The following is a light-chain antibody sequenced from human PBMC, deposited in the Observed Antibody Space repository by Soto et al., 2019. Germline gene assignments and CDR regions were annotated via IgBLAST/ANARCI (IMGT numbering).Light chain of an antibody. CDR2: EVR. CDR3: SSFASKSTLI. V-gene: IGLV2-14*01. CDR1: MRDVGAYKL. Sequence: QSVLTQPASVSGSPGQSITISCAGTMRDVGAYKLVSWYQQHPGRVPQLIIYEVRNRPSGMSFRFSGSKSGNTASLTISGLQAEDEADYYCSSFASKSTLIFGGGTKVTVL. J-gene: IGLJ2*01.